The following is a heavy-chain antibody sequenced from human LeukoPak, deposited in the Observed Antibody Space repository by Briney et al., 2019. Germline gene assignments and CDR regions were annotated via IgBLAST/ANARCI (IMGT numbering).Heavy chain of an antibody. CDR1: GGSFSGYY. CDR3: ARRGVYYDSSGYHYYFDY. D-gene: IGHD3-22*01. V-gene: IGHV4-34*01. CDR2: INHSGGT. J-gene: IGHJ4*02. Sequence: SETLSLTCAVYGGSFSGYYWSWIRQPPGKGLEWIGEINHSGGTNYNPSLKSRVIISVDMSKNQFSLKLSSVTAADTAVYYCARRGVYYDSSGYHYYFDYWGQGTLVTVSS.